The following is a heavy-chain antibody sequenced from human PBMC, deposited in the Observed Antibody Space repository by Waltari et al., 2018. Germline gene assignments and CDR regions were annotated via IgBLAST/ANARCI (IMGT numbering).Heavy chain of an antibody. Sequence: EVQLVESGGGLVKPGGSLRLSCAASGITFSNAWMSWVRPAPGKGLEWVGRIKSKTDGGTTDYAAPVKGRFTISRDDSKNTLYLQMNSLKTEDTAVYYCTTEWLRQPIDYWGQGTLVTVSS. CDR3: TTEWLRQPIDY. V-gene: IGHV3-15*01. CDR1: GITFSNAW. D-gene: IGHD5-12*01. CDR2: IKSKTDGGTT. J-gene: IGHJ4*02.